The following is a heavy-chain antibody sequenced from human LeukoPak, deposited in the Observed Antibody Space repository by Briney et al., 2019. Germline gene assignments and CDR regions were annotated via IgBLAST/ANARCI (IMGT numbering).Heavy chain of an antibody. Sequence: PSETLSLTCTVSGGSISSSSYYWGWIRQPPGKGLEWIGSIYYSGSTYYNPSLKSRVTISVDTSKNQFPLKLSSVTAADTAVYYCARYRLWPTTYYYYGMDVWGQGTTVTVSS. CDR2: IYYSGST. D-gene: IGHD5-18*01. CDR1: GGSISSSSYY. V-gene: IGHV4-39*06. CDR3: ARYRLWPTTYYYYGMDV. J-gene: IGHJ6*02.